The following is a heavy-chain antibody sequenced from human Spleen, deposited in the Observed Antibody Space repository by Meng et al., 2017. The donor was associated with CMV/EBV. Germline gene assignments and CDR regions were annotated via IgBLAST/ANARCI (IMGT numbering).Heavy chain of an antibody. CDR3: GRDMDV. Sequence: GESLKISCAASEFTFSSYAIHWVRQAPGKALEWVANINQDGSQRNYVDSVKGRFTISRDNAKNSMYLQMNSLRVEDTAVYYCGRDMDVWGQGTTVTVSS. CDR2: INQDGSQR. CDR1: EFTFSSYA. V-gene: IGHV3-7*01. J-gene: IGHJ6*02.